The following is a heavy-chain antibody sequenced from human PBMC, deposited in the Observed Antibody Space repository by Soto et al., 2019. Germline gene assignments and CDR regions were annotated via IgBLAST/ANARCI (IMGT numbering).Heavy chain of an antibody. V-gene: IGHV4-39*01. CDR1: GGSISSSSYY. J-gene: IGHJ5*02. CDR2: IYYSGST. CDR3: ARHALRDYDILTGYYLGLVWNEGYWFDP. Sequence: QLQLQESGPGLVKPSETLSLTCTVSGGSISSSSYYWGWIRQPPGKGLEWIGSIYYSGSTYYNPSLKSRVTISVDTSKNQFSLKLSSVTAADTAVYYCARHALRDYDILTGYYLGLVWNEGYWFDPWGQGTLVTVSS. D-gene: IGHD3-9*01.